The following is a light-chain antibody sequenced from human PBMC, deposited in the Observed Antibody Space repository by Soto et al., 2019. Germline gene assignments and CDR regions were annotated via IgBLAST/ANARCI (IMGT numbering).Light chain of an antibody. CDR3: QQRNWPWT. CDR1: QSVSSSY. J-gene: IGKJ1*01. Sequence: EIVLTQSACTLSWSAGERATLSWRASQSVSSSYLAWYQQKPGQAPRLLIYGASSRATGIPDRFSGSGSGTDSTLTISSLEPEDFAVYYCQQRNWPWTFGQGTKVDI. CDR2: GAS. V-gene: IGKV3D-20*02.